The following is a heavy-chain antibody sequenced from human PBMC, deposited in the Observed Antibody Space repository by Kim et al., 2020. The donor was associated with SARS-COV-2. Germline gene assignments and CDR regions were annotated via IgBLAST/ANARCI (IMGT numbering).Heavy chain of an antibody. J-gene: IGHJ6*02. CDR1: GFTFSSYS. CDR3: ARADYDILTGVYYYYYGMDV. V-gene: IGHV3-21*01. D-gene: IGHD3-9*01. CDR2: ISSSSSYI. Sequence: GGSLRLSCAASGFTFSSYSMNWVRQAPGKGLEWVSSISSSSSYIYYADSVKGRFTISRDNAKNSLYLQMNSLRAEDTAVYYCARADYDILTGVYYYYYGMDVWGQGTTVTVSS.